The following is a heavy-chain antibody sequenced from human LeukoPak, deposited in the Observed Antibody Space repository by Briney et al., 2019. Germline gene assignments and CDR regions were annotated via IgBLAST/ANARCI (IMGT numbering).Heavy chain of an antibody. J-gene: IGHJ3*02. V-gene: IGHV4-59*01. Sequence: SETLSLTCTVSGGSISSYYWSWIRQPPGKGLEWIGYIYYSGSTNYNPSLKSRVTISVDTSKNQFSLKLSSVTAADTAVYYCARGSYYYDSSGSFHIWGQGTMVTVSS. D-gene: IGHD3-22*01. CDR1: GGSISSYY. CDR2: IYYSGST. CDR3: ARGSYYYDSSGSFHI.